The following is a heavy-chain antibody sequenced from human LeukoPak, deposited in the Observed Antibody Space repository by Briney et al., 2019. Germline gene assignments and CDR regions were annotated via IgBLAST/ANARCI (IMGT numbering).Heavy chain of an antibody. CDR1: GFTFSSYA. V-gene: IGHV3-30*04. CDR2: ISYDGSNK. CDR3: AKDAGSYHDAFDI. J-gene: IGHJ3*02. D-gene: IGHD1-26*01. Sequence: QPGGSLRLSCAASGFTFSSYAMHWVRQAPGKGLEWVAVISYDGSNKYYADSVKGRFTISRDNSKNTLYLQMNSLRAEDTALYYCAKDAGSYHDAFDIWGQGTMVTVSS.